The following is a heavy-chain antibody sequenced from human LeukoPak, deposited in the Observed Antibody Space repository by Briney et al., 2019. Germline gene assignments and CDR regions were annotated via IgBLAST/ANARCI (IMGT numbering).Heavy chain of an antibody. CDR1: GDSFTTYS. CDR2: IYPADSNT. D-gene: IGHD2-21*02. V-gene: IGHV5-51*01. J-gene: IGHJ4*02. CDR3: ARRAYCGGDCYYPY. Sequence: GESLKISCKASGDSFTTYSIGWVRQMPGKGLEWMGLIYPADSNTKYSPSFQGHVTISADRFISTAYLQWSSLKASDTAMYYCARRAYCGGDCYYPYWGQETLVTVSS.